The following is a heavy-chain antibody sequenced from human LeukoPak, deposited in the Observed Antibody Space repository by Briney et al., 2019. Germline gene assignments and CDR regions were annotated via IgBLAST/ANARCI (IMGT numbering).Heavy chain of an antibody. D-gene: IGHD3-10*01. CDR2: IYYSGST. V-gene: IGHV4-39*07. J-gene: IGHJ5*02. CDR3: ARANMVRGVGSFFDRNWFDP. CDR1: GGSISSSSYY. Sequence: SETLSLTCTVSGGSISSSSYYWGWIRQPPGKGLEWIGNIYYSGSTYYNPSLKSRVTISVDTSKNQFSLKLSSVTAADTAVYYCARANMVRGVGSFFDRNWFDPWGQGTLVTVSS.